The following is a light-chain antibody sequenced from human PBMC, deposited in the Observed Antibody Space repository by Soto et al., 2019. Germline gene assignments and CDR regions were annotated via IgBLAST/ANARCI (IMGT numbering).Light chain of an antibody. J-gene: IGKJ2*01. Sequence: EILMTESPATLSVSPVERSTLSFMASQSVISNLALYQQKPGQSPRLLIYGAFTRATGIPARFSGSGSGTEFTLNISTLQSEDFAVYYCQQYKNRPPYTFGRGTKVDIK. CDR3: QQYKNRPPYT. CDR1: QSVISN. V-gene: IGKV3-15*01. CDR2: GAF.